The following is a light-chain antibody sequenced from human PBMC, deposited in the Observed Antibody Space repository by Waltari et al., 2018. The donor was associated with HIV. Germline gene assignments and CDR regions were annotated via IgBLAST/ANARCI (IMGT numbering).Light chain of an antibody. Sequence: QSSLTQPRSVSGSPGQSVTISCSGTSSDVGSYNYVSWYQQHPGKAPKVMIYYVSNRPSGVPDRFSGSKSGKTASLTISGLQAEDEADYYCCSYAGMYTWVFGGGTKLTVL. J-gene: IGLJ3*02. CDR1: SSDVGSYNY. V-gene: IGLV2-11*01. CDR2: YVS. CDR3: CSYAGMYTWV.